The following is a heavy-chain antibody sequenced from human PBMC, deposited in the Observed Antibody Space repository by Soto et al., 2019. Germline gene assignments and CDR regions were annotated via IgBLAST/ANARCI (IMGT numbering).Heavy chain of an antibody. D-gene: IGHD3-22*01. J-gene: IGHJ4*02. CDR1: GGSISSGDYY. CDR2: IYYSGST. V-gene: IGHV4-30-4*01. CDR3: ARSITMIVRDAKYYFDY. Sequence: PSETLSLTCTVSGGSISSGDYYWSWIRQPPGKGLEWIGYIYYSGSTYYNPSLKSRVTISVDTSKNQFSLKLSSVTAADTAVYYCARSITMIVRDAKYYFDYWGQGTLVTVSS.